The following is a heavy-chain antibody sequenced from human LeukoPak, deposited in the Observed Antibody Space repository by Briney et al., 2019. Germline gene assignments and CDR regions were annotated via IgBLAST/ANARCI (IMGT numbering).Heavy chain of an antibody. Sequence: GASVEVSCKASGYTFTSYDINWVRQATGQGLEWMGWMNPNSGNTGYAQKFQGRVTITRNTSISTAYMELSSLRSEDTAVYYCARTTYYYGSGSLDYWGQGTLVTVSS. CDR1: GYTFTSYD. V-gene: IGHV1-8*03. CDR3: ARTTYYYGSGSLDY. D-gene: IGHD3-10*01. CDR2: MNPNSGNT. J-gene: IGHJ4*02.